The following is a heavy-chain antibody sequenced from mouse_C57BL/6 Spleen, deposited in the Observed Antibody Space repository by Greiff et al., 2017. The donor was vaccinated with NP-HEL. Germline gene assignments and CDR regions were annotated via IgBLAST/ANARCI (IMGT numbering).Heavy chain of an antibody. CDR2: ISYDGSN. J-gene: IGHJ2*01. V-gene: IGHV3-6*01. CDR1: GYSITSGYY. D-gene: IGHD1-1*01. Sequence: EVQLQQSGPGLVKPSQSLSLTCSVTGYSITSGYYWNWIRQFPGNKLEWMGYISYDGSNNYNPSLKNRISITRDTSKNQFFLKLNSVTTEDTATYYCARDLGTVVEGYFDYWGQGTTLTVSS. CDR3: ARDLGTVVEGYFDY.